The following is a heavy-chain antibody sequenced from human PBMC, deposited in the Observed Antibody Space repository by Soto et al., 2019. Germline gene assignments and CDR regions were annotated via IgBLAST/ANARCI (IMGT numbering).Heavy chain of an antibody. V-gene: IGHV3-7*03. CDR3: ARLNDFWSGHRLGGAFDI. CDR1: GFTFSSYW. J-gene: IGHJ3*02. Sequence: LRLSCAASGFTFSSYWMSWVRQAPGKGLEWVANIKQDGSEKYYVDSVKGRFTISRDNAKNSLYLQMNSLRAEDTAVYYCARLNDFWSGHRLGGAFDIWGQGTMVTVSS. D-gene: IGHD3-3*01. CDR2: IKQDGSEK.